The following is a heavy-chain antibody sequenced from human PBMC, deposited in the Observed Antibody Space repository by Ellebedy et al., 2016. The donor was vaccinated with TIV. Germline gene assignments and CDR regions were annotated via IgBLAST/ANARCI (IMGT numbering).Heavy chain of an antibody. D-gene: IGHD3-10*01. CDR1: GFTVSTNY. V-gene: IGHV3-53*01. J-gene: IGHJ4*02. Sequence: PGGSLRLSCAASGFTVSTNYMSWVRQAPGKGLEWVSVLYSDDKTYYADSVKGRFTFSRDNSRNTVSLQMRGLRAEDTAIYYCVRSGHSDGYFDYWGQGTLVTVSS. CDR3: VRSGHSDGYFDY. CDR2: LYSDDKT.